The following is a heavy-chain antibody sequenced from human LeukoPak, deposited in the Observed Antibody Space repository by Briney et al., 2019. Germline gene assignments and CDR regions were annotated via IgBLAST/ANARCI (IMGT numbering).Heavy chain of an antibody. Sequence: ASETLSLTCTVSGGSISSYYWSWIRQPPGKGLEWIGYIYYSGSTNYNPSLKSRVTISVDTSKNQFSLKLSSVTAADTAVYYCASLYCSGSYYSSFGYFDYWGQGTLVTVSS. CDR3: ASLYCSGSYYSSFGYFDY. CDR2: IYYSGST. J-gene: IGHJ4*02. CDR1: GGSISSYY. D-gene: IGHD3-10*01. V-gene: IGHV4-59*01.